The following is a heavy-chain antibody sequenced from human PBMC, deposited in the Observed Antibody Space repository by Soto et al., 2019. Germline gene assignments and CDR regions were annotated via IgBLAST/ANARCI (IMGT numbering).Heavy chain of an antibody. V-gene: IGHV4-59*01. CDR2: IYYSGST. CDR3: ARTNVGYYMDV. Sequence: PSETLSLTCTVSGGSISSYSWSWIRQPPGKGLEWIGYIYYSGSTNYNPSLKSRVTISVDTSKNQFSLKLSSVTAADTAVYYCARTNVGYYMDVWGKGTTVTVSS. CDR1: GGSISSYS. J-gene: IGHJ6*03. D-gene: IGHD2-15*01.